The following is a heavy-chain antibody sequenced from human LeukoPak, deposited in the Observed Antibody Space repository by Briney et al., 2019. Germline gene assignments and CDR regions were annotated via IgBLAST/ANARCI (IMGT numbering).Heavy chain of an antibody. V-gene: IGHV1-2*06. CDR3: ARESYSGSYYVVLDY. CDR2: TNPNSGGT. D-gene: IGHD1-26*01. CDR1: GYTFTGYS. Sequence: GASVKVSCQASGYTFTGYSMLRVRQAPGHRLEFIPPTNPNSGGTNYAQKFQGRVTMTRDTSISTAYMELSRLRSDDTAVYYCARESYSGSYYVVLDYWGQGTLVTVSS. J-gene: IGHJ4*02.